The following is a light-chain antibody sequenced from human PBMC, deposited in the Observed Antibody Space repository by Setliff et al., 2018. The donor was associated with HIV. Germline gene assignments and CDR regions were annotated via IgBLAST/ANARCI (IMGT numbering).Light chain of an antibody. V-gene: IGLV2-14*03. CDR1: SSDVGAYNY. Sequence: QSVLTQPASVSGPPGQSITISCTGTSSDVGAYNYVSWYQQHPGIAPQLMIYDINSRPSGVSNRFSGSKSGNTASLTISGLRAEDEADYYCSSHTSSITRVFGTGTKVTVL. CDR3: SSHTSSITRV. CDR2: DIN. J-gene: IGLJ1*01.